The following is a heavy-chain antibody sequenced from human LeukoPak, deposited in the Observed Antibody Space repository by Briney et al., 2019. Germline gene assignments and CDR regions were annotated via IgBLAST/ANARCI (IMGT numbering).Heavy chain of an antibody. J-gene: IGHJ6*02. CDR2: IHYSGRA. Sequence: KASETLSLTCTVSGGSINGHYWTWIRQPPGKGLEWIGQIHYSGRADYNPSLKRRVTISVDTSKNQISLNLNSVTAADTAVYYCARFGVDYDMDVWGQGTTVAVSS. D-gene: IGHD3-16*01. CDR1: GGSINGHY. V-gene: IGHV4-59*11. CDR3: ARFGVDYDMDV.